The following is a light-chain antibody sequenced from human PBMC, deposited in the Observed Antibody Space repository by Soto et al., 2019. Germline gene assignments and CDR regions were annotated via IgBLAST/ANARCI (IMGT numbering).Light chain of an antibody. Sequence: LVLTQSPGTLSLSPGERATLSCRASQSVFSNYLAWYQQKPGQAPRLLIYGASTRATGIPDRFTGSGSGTDFTLTISRLEPEDFAVYYCQTYSNSIRTFGQGTKVEIK. V-gene: IGKV3-20*01. CDR3: QTYSNSIRT. CDR1: QSVFSNY. CDR2: GAS. J-gene: IGKJ1*01.